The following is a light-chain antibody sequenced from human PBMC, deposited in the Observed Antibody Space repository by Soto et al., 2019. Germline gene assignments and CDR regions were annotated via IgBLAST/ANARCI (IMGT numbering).Light chain of an antibody. Sequence: QSALTQPASVSGSPGQSFTISCTGSSSDVGGYNYVSWYQHHPGKAPQLMIYDVSNRPSGVSNRFSGSKSGNTASLTISGLQAEDDADYYCSSYTSSSTLVFGGGTKLTVL. J-gene: IGLJ3*02. CDR2: DVS. V-gene: IGLV2-14*03. CDR3: SSYTSSSTLV. CDR1: SSDVGGYNY.